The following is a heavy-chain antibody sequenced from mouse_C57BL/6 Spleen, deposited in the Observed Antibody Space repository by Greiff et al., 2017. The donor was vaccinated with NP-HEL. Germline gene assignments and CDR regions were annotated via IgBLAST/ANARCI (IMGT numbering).Heavy chain of an antibody. CDR3: TNLDGTKEYYAMDY. CDR1: GFTFSSYA. V-gene: IGHV5-9-1*02. D-gene: IGHD2-3*01. J-gene: IGHJ4*01. Sequence: EVMLVESGEGLVKPGGSLKLSCAASGFTFSSYAMSWVRQTPEKRLEWVAYISSGGDYIYYADTVKGRFTISRDNARNTLYLQMSSLKSEDTAMYYCTNLDGTKEYYAMDYWGQGTSVTVSS. CDR2: ISSGGDYI.